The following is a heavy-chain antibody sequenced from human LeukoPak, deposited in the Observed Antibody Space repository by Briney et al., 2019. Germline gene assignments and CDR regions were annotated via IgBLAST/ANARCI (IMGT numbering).Heavy chain of an antibody. CDR3: ARGFSVWTGYYYYYGMDV. CDR2: IYYSGST. CDR1: GGSISNYY. Sequence: KPSETLSLTCSVSGGSISNYYWSWIRQPPGMGLEWIGNIYYSGSTDYNPSLKSPVTMSVDTSKNQFSLKMSSVTAADTAAYYCARGFSVWTGYYYYYGMDVWGLGTTVTVSS. V-gene: IGHV4-59*01. D-gene: IGHD1-1*01. J-gene: IGHJ6*02.